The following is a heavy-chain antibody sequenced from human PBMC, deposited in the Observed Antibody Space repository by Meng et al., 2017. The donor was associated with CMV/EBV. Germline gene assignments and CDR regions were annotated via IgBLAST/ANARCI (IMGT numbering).Heavy chain of an antibody. CDR3: ARAPGIWSPYYFDY. CDR1: GDSVSSNSAA. Sequence: SCAISGDSVSSNSAAWHWIRQSPSRGLEWLGRTYYRSKWYNDYAVSVKSRITINPDTSKNQFSLQLNSVTPEDTAVYYCARAPGIWSPYYFDYWGQGTLVTVSS. V-gene: IGHV6-1*01. J-gene: IGHJ4*02. D-gene: IGHD2-15*01. CDR2: TYYRSKWYN.